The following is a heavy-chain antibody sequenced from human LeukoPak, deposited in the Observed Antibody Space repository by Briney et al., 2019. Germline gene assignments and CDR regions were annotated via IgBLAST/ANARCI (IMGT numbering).Heavy chain of an antibody. D-gene: IGHD2-8*02. CDR1: GFTFTTSA. Sequence: SVKVSCKASGFTFTTSAVQWVRQARGQRLEWTGRIVVGSGNTDHAQKFQGRLTITRDISTSTAYMELSSLTSDDTAVYYCAAVPNANAWYWDDAFDIWGQGTMVTVSS. CDR3: AAVPNANAWYWDDAFDI. CDR2: IVVGSGNT. V-gene: IGHV1-58*01. J-gene: IGHJ3*02.